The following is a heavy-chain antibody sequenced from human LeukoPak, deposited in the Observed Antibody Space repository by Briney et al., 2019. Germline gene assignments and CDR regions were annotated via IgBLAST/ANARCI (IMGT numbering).Heavy chain of an antibody. CDR1: GYTLISYD. D-gene: IGHD3-10*01. CDR3: AREEKRITMIRGMDF. Sequence: ASVKVSCKASGYTLISYDINWVRQAPGQGLEWMGWINPKSGDGAYAQKFQDRVTFTKDTSMTTAYMDLSSLRYEDTAVYFCAREEKRITMIRGMDFWGQGTLVTVSS. J-gene: IGHJ4*02. V-gene: IGHV1-8*01. CDR2: INPKSGDG.